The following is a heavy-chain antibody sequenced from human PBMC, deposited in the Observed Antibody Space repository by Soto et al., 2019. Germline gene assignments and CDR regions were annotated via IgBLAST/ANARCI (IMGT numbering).Heavy chain of an antibody. J-gene: IGHJ6*02. Sequence: PGGSLRLSCASSGFTFSTYGMHWVRQAPGKGLEWVAVISYDGSNKYYAESVKGRFTISRDNSKNTLYLQMNSLRAEDTAVYYCAKAVGYCSSTSCRDYYYYYGMDVWGQGTTVTVSS. CDR3: AKAVGYCSSTSCRDYYYYYGMDV. V-gene: IGHV3-30*18. CDR2: ISYDGSNK. D-gene: IGHD2-2*01. CDR1: GFTFSTYG.